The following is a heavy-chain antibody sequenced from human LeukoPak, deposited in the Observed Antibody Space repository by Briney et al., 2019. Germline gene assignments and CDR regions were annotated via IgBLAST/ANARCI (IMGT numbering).Heavy chain of an antibody. CDR1: GYTLTELS. CDR3: ATDPMVRGI. V-gene: IGHV1-24*01. D-gene: IGHD3-10*01. CDR2: FDPEDGET. J-gene: IGHJ3*02. Sequence: APVKVSCKGSGYTLTELSMHWVRQAPGKGLEWMGGFDPEDGETIYAQKFQGRVTMTEDTATDTAYMELSSLRSEDTAVYYCATDPMVRGIWGQGTMVTVSS.